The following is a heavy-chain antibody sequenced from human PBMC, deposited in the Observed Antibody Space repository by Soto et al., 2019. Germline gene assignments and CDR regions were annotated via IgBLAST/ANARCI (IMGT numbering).Heavy chain of an antibody. D-gene: IGHD4-17*01. V-gene: IGHV1-18*01. J-gene: IGHJ6*01. CDR1: GYTFTSYG. CDR2: ISAYNGNT. CDR3: ARVSDYGGNHFYYYYGMDV. Sequence: GASVKVSCKASGYTFTSYGISWVRQAPGQGLEWMGWISAYNGNTNYAQKLQGRVTMTTDTSTSTAYMELRSLRSDDTAVYYCARVSDYGGNHFYYYYGMDVWGQGTTVTVSS.